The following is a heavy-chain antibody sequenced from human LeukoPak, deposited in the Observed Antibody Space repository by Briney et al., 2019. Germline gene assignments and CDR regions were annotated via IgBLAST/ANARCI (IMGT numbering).Heavy chain of an antibody. D-gene: IGHD4-17*01. V-gene: IGHV3-30*18. Sequence: PGGSLRLSCAASGFTFSSYGMHWVRQAPGKGLEWVAVISYDGSNKYYADSVKGRFTISRDNSKNTLYLQMNSLRAEDTAVYYCAKDEPHYGALDYWGQGTLVTVSS. CDR3: AKDEPHYGALDY. CDR1: GFTFSSYG. CDR2: ISYDGSNK. J-gene: IGHJ4*02.